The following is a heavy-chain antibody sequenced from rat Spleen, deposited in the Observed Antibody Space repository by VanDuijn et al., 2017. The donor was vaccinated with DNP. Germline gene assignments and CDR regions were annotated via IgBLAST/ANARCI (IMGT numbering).Heavy chain of an antibody. D-gene: IGHD1-11*01. CDR1: GFTFNNYW. V-gene: IGHV5-31*01. Sequence: EVQLVESGGGLVQPGRSLKLSCVASGFTFNNYWMTWVRQVPGKGLEWVATITATGDNTYYPDSVKGRFTISRDNAKNTLYLQMNSLRSEDTATYYCVRDIEGYWGQGVMVTVSS. CDR3: VRDIEGY. CDR2: ITATGDNT. J-gene: IGHJ2*01.